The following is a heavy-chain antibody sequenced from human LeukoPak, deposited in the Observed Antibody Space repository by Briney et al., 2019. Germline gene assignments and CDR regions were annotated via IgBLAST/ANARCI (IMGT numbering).Heavy chain of an antibody. CDR3: ARLIYYDSSGYLDY. D-gene: IGHD3-22*01. J-gene: IGHJ4*02. CDR1: GDSISHYY. Sequence: PSETLSLTCTVSGDSISHYYWSWIRQPPGKGLEWIGYIYYSGSTNYNPSLKSRVTISVDTSKNQFSLKVSSVTAADTAVYYCARLIYYDSSGYLDYWGQGSLVTVSS. V-gene: IGHV4-59*01. CDR2: IYYSGST.